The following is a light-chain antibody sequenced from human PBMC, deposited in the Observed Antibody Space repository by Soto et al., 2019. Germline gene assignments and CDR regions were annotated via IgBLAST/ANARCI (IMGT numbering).Light chain of an antibody. J-gene: IGLJ1*01. CDR2: EVS. V-gene: IGLV2-14*01. Sequence: QSVLTQPASVSGSPGQSITISCTGTSSDVGGYNYVSWYQQHPGKARKLVIYEVSDRPSGVSNRFSGSKSGNTASLTISGLQAEDEADYYCSSYTSSSTLYVFGTGTKLTVL. CDR3: SSYTSSSTLYV. CDR1: SSDVGGYNY.